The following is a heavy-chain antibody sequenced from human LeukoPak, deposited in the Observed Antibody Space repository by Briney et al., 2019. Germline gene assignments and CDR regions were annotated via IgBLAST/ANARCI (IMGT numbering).Heavy chain of an antibody. D-gene: IGHD1-26*01. V-gene: IGHV1-18*01. Sequence: GASVKVSCKASGYTFTSYGISWVRQAPGQGLEWMGWISAYNGNTNYAQKLQGRVTMTTDTSTSTAYMELGSLRSDDTAVYYCASSRHRESGSYGLLDYWGQGTLVTVSS. CDR2: ISAYNGNT. CDR3: ASSRHRESGSYGLLDY. CDR1: GYTFTSYG. J-gene: IGHJ4*02.